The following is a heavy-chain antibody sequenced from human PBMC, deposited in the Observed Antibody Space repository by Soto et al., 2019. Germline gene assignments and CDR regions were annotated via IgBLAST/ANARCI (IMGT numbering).Heavy chain of an antibody. J-gene: IGHJ4*02. Sequence: EVQLVESGGGLVQPGRSLRLSCAASGFTFDDYAMHWVRQAPGKGLEWVSGTSWNSGTIGYADSVKGRFTISRDNAKNSLYLQMNSLRAEDTAVYYCAREWGGPGYFDYWGQGTLVTVSS. D-gene: IGHD3-16*01. V-gene: IGHV3-9*01. CDR1: GFTFDDYA. CDR2: TSWNSGTI. CDR3: AREWGGPGYFDY.